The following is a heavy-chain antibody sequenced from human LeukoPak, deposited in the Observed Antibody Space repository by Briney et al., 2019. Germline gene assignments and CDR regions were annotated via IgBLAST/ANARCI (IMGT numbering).Heavy chain of an antibody. Sequence: GGSLRLSCAASGFTLSTYAMTWVRQAPGKGLEWVSGISDGTYYADSVEGRFTISGDNSKNTLYLQMNSLKTEDTAVYYCTSQTRKYDILTGYYRAYYFDYWGQGTLVTVSS. CDR1: GFTLSTYA. D-gene: IGHD3-9*01. CDR3: TSQTRKYDILTGYYRAYYFDY. CDR2: ISDGT. V-gene: IGHV3-23*01. J-gene: IGHJ4*02.